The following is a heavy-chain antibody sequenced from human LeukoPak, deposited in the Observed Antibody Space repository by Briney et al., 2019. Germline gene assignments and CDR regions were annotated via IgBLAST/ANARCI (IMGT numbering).Heavy chain of an antibody. CDR2: ISGSGYSI. D-gene: IGHD3-9*01. J-gene: IGHJ4*02. V-gene: IGHV3-23*01. CDR1: GFSFSSYA. CDR3: AKSATGYSTFDY. Sequence: HPGGSLRLSCAASGFSFSSYALNWVRQAPGKGLEWVSGISGSGYSIYYVDSVKGRFTISRDNSKKTVYLQMNSLRAEDTAVYYCAKSATGYSTFDYWGQGTLVTVSS.